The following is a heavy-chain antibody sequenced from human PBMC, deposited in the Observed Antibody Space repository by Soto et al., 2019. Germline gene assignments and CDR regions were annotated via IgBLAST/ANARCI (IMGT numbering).Heavy chain of an antibody. V-gene: IGHV3-53*02. CDR2: IHSDGTT. Sequence: EVQLVETGGGLIQPGGSLRLSCAASGFTVSSKYMSWVRQAPGKGLEWVSLIHSDGTTFYADSVNGRFIISRDNSKNMLYLQMNSLRAEDTAVYYCAREGDSSSSYGYWGQGTLVTVSS. J-gene: IGHJ4*02. CDR3: AREGDSSSSYGY. CDR1: GFTVSSKY. D-gene: IGHD6-6*01.